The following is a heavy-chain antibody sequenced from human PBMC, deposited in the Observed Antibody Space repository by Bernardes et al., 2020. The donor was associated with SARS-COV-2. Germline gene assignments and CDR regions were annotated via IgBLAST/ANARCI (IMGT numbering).Heavy chain of an antibody. J-gene: IGHJ4*02. CDR1: GFTFSSYW. CDR2: INPDGSST. CDR3: ARSAFLSSSPQYYYDY. D-gene: IGHD3-22*01. Sequence: GGSLRLSCAASGFTFSSYWIHWVRQVPGEGLIWVSRINPDGSSTNYADSVKGRFTISRGNAENTVYLQMNSLRVEDTAVYFCARSAFLSSSPQYYYDYWGQGTLVTVSS. V-gene: IGHV3-74*01.